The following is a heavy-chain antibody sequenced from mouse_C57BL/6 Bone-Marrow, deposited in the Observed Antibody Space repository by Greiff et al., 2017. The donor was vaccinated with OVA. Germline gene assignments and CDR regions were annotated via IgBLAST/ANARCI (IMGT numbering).Heavy chain of an antibody. V-gene: IGHV5-12*01. D-gene: IGHD2-5*01. CDR2: ISNGGGST. J-gene: IGHJ1*03. CDR3: ASPPYYSNYGWYFDV. CDR1: GFTFSDYY. Sequence: DVKLVESGGGLVQPGGSLKLSCAASGFTFSDYYMYWVRQTPEKRLEWVAYISNGGGSTYYPDTVKGRFTISRDNAKNTLYLQMSRLKSEDTAMYYCASPPYYSNYGWYFDVWGTGTTVTVSS.